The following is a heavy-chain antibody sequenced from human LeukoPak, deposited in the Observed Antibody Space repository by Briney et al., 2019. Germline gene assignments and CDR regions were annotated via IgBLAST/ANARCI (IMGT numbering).Heavy chain of an antibody. J-gene: IGHJ4*02. D-gene: IGHD6-19*01. CDR2: IYYSGRT. CDR1: GGSISSDH. CDR3: ARVAAHFDY. V-gene: IGHV4-59*01. Sequence: SETLSLTCSVPGGSISSDHWNWIRQTPGKGLEWIGCIYYSGRTYYNPSLKSRVTISVDMSKSQFSLRLTSVTAADTAVYYCARVAAHFDYWGQGTLVTVSS.